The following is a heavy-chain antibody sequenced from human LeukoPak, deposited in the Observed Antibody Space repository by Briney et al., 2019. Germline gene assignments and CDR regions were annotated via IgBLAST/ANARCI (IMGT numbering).Heavy chain of an antibody. V-gene: IGHV3-33*01. CDR3: ARRYFDY. CDR1: GFPFSSYG. Sequence: GGSLRLSCVASGFPFSSYGMHWVRQAPGKGLEWVAVIWSVGGAEYYADSVKGQFTISRDNSKNMLFLQMNSLRAEDTALYYCARRYFDYWGQGTLVTVSS. CDR2: IWSVGGAE. J-gene: IGHJ4*02.